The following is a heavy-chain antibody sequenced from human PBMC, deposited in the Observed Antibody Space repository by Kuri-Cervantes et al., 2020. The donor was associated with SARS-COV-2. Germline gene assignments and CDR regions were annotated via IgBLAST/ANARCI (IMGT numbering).Heavy chain of an antibody. Sequence: SETLSLTCTVSGYSISSGYYWGWIRQPPGKGLEWIGSIYHSGSTYYNPSLKSRFTISEDTSKNHSSLKLSSVTAADTAVYYCARAGSYLDAFDIWGQGTMVTVSS. J-gene: IGHJ3*02. D-gene: IGHD1-26*01. CDR1: GYSISSGYY. V-gene: IGHV4-38-2*02. CDR3: ARAGSYLDAFDI. CDR2: IYHSGST.